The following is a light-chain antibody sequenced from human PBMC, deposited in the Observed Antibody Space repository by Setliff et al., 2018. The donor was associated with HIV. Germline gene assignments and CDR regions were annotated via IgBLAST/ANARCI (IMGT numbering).Light chain of an antibody. CDR3: SAHTPFVL. CDR2: SNN. J-gene: IGLJ2*01. Sequence: PPSASGTPGQRVTISCSGSSSNIGSNIVNWYQQLPGTAPKLLIHSNNQRPSGVPDRFSGSKSGNTASLTISGLQPEDEADYYCSAHTPFVLFGGGTKGTVL. CDR1: SSNIGSNI. V-gene: IGLV1-44*01.